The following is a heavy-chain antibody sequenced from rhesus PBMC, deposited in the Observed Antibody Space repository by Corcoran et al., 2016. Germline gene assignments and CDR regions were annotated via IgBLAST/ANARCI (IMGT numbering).Heavy chain of an antibody. CDR2: ISGSKFST. Sequence: QVQLQESGPGLVKPSETRSLTCAVSGGSISSSKWWSWIRQPPGKGLEWIGYISGSKFSTYHNPSLYSLVSISQDTSNDRFSLKLSSVTAADTAVYYCARGDTVTRRTKYNSLDVWGRGVLVTVSS. J-gene: IGHJ5-2*02. CDR1: GGSISSSKW. V-gene: IGHV4S19*01. CDR3: ARGDTVTRRTKYNSLDV. D-gene: IGHD4-23*01.